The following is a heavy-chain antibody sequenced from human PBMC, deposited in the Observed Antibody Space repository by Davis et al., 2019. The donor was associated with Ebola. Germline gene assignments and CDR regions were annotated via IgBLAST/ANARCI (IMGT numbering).Heavy chain of an antibody. D-gene: IGHD2-21*02. CDR1: GYSFTSYW. V-gene: IGHV5-51*01. J-gene: IGHJ4*02. Sequence: GESLKISCHGSGYSFTSYWIGWVRQLPGKGLEWMGIIYPGDSDTRYSPSFQGQVTISADKSISTAYLQWSSLKASDTAMYYCAREVVTARFDSWGQGTLVTVSS. CDR3: AREVVTARFDS. CDR2: IYPGDSDT.